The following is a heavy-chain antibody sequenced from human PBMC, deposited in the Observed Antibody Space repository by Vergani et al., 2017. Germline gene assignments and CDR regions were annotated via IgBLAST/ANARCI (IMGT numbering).Heavy chain of an antibody. J-gene: IGHJ5*02. CDR3: ARHSTVEWLVKLGWIDP. CDR1: GRSIRNSNSY. CDR2: IYDSGSN. Sequence: QMQLQESGPGLVKPSETLSLTCTVSGRSIRNSNSYWAWIRQPPGKGLEWIASIYDSGSNYSNPTLKSRVTISVDTSKNQFSLKMLSVTAADTAVYYCARHSTVEWLVKLGWIDPWGQGILVTVSS. V-gene: IGHV4-39*01. D-gene: IGHD6-19*01.